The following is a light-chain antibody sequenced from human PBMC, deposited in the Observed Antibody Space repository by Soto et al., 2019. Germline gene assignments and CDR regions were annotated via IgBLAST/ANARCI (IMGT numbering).Light chain of an antibody. V-gene: IGKV1-5*03. CDR1: QSISSW. CDR3: QHYNSYPLS. CDR2: RAS. J-gene: IGKJ4*01. Sequence: DIQMTQSPSTLSASVGDRVTITCRASQSISSWLAWYQQKPGKAPKFLISRASSLESGVPSRFSGSGSGTEFTLTISSLQPDDFATYFCQHYNSYPLSFGGGTKVEIK.